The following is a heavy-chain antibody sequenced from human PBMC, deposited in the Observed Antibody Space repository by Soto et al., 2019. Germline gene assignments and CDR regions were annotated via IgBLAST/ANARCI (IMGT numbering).Heavy chain of an antibody. CDR2: INHSGST. D-gene: IGHD3-16*01. V-gene: IGHV4-34*01. Sequence: SETLSLTCAVYGGSFSGYYWSWIRQPPGKGLEWIGEINHSGSTNYNPSLKSRVTISVDTSKNQFSLKLSSVTAADTAVYYCARSRGQYYYYYGMDVWGQGTTVTVSS. J-gene: IGHJ6*02. CDR1: GGSFSGYY. CDR3: ARSRGQYYYYYGMDV.